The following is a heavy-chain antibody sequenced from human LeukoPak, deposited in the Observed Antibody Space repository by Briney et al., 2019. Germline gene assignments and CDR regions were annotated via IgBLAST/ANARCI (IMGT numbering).Heavy chain of an antibody. CDR3: GRRYSSPEGYYYYYMDV. J-gene: IGHJ6*03. CDR1: GGSISSYY. CDR2: IYTSGST. D-gene: IGHD6-13*01. V-gene: IGHV4-4*09. Sequence: SETLSLTCTVSGGSISSYYWSWIRQPPGKGLEWIGYIYTSGSTNYNPSLKSRVTISVDTSKNQFSLKLSSVTAADTAVYYCGRRYSSPEGYYYYYMDVWGKGTTVTVSS.